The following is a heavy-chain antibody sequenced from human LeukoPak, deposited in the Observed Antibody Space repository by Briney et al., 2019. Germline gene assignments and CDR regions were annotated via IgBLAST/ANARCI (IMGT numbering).Heavy chain of an antibody. CDR3: AREKGFRYYYGSGTSFDI. V-gene: IGHV3-21*01. Sequence: GGSLRLSCAASGFTFSSYSINWVRQAPGKGLEWVSSISSSSSYNYYADSVKGRFTISRDNAKNSLYLQMNSLRAEDTAVYYCAREKGFRYYYGSGTSFDIWGQGTMVTVSS. J-gene: IGHJ3*02. D-gene: IGHD3-10*01. CDR1: GFTFSSYS. CDR2: ISSSSSYN.